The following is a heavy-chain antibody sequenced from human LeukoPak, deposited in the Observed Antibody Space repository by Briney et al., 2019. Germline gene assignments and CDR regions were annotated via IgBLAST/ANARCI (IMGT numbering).Heavy chain of an antibody. D-gene: IGHD1-26*01. Sequence: ASVKVSCKASGGTFSSYAISWVRQAPGQGLEWMGWMNPNSGNTGYAQKFQGRVTMTRNTSISTAYMELSGLRSEDTAVYYCAREILVGATHWFDPWGQGTLVTVSS. CDR2: MNPNSGNT. CDR1: GGTFSSYA. CDR3: AREILVGATHWFDP. J-gene: IGHJ5*02. V-gene: IGHV1-8*02.